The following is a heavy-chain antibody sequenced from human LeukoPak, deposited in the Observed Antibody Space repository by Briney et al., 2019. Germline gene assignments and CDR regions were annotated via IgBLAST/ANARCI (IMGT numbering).Heavy chain of an antibody. D-gene: IGHD7-27*01. V-gene: IGHV3-23*01. Sequence: GGSLRLSCAPSGFTFSSFAMSWVRQAPGKGLEWVSTITTSGGNTYYADSVKGRFTVSRDNSKNTLFLQMNSLRAEDTAVYYCAKDGGLWVSAHWGDSWGRGTLVTVSS. CDR1: GFTFSSFA. CDR3: AKDGGLWVSAHWGDS. CDR2: ITTSGGNT. J-gene: IGHJ4*02.